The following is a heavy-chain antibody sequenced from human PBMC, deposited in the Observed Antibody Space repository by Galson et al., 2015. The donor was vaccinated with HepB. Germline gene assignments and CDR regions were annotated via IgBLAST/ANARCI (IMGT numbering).Heavy chain of an antibody. CDR2: ISYDGSNK. CDR3: AKDKGIGYSSGGTELNYPFDY. J-gene: IGHJ4*02. V-gene: IGHV3-30*18. Sequence: SLRLSCAASGFTFSSYGMHWVRQAPGKGLEWVAVISYDGSNKYYADSVKGRFTISRDNSKNTLYLQMNSLRAEDTAVYYCAKDKGIGYSSGGTELNYPFDYWGQGTLVTVSS. CDR1: GFTFSSYG. D-gene: IGHD6-19*01.